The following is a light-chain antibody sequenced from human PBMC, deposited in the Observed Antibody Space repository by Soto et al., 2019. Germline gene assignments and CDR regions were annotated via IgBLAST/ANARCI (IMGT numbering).Light chain of an antibody. CDR1: SSDVGGYNF. Sequence: QSALTQPASVSGSPGQSITISCTGSSSDVGGYNFVSWYQQHPGKAPKLMINDVNDRPSGVSNRFSGSKSGNTASLTISGLQAEDEADYYCSSYTTSSTLVFGGGTKLTVL. CDR2: DVN. V-gene: IGLV2-14*03. CDR3: SSYTTSSTLV. J-gene: IGLJ2*01.